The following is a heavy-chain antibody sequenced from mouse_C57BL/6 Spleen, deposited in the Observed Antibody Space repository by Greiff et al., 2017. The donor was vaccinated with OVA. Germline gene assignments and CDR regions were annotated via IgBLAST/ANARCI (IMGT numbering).Heavy chain of an antibody. CDR3: ARRDLDSSEDY. CDR2: INPNNGGI. D-gene: IGHD3-2*02. CDR1: GYTFTDYY. J-gene: IGHJ2*01. V-gene: IGHV1-26*01. Sequence: EVQLQQSGPELVKPGASVKISCKASGYTFTDYYMNWVKQSHGKSLEWIGDINPNNGGISYNQKFKGKATLTVDKSSSTAYMELRSLTSEDSAVYYCARRDLDSSEDYWGQGTTLTVSS.